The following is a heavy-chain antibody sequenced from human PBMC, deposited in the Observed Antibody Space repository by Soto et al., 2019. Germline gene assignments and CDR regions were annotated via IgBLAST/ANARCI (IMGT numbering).Heavy chain of an antibody. CDR2: ISWNSGSI. V-gene: IGHV3-9*01. CDR1: VFTFDNYA. J-gene: IGHJ3*02. Sequence: EVQLVESGGGLVQPGRSLRLSCAASVFTFDNYAMHWVRQAPGKGLEWVSGISWNSGSIGYVDSVKGRFTISRDNAKNSLYLQMNSLRAEDTVLYYCAKDIDYYGSGSYYNLAFDIWGQGTMVTVSS. CDR3: AKDIDYYGSGSYYNLAFDI. D-gene: IGHD3-10*01.